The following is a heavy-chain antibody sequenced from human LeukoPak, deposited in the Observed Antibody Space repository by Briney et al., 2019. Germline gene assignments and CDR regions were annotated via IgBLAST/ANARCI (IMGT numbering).Heavy chain of an antibody. Sequence: PSETLSLTCAVYGGSFSGYYWSWVRQPPGKGLEWIGEINHSGSTNYNPSLKSRVTISVDTSKNQFSLKLRSVTAADTAVYYCARSDWFRGEESPTWGQGTLVTVSS. CDR2: INHSGST. CDR1: GGSFSGYY. J-gene: IGHJ5*02. D-gene: IGHD3-9*01. V-gene: IGHV4-34*01. CDR3: ARSDWFRGEESPT.